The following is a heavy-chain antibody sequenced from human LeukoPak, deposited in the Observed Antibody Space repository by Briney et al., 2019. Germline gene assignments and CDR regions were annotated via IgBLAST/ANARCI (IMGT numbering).Heavy chain of an antibody. Sequence: AGTLSLTCAASGYTFSSCCFHGCSRPPPGEGVGVVVIMYHSGSTYYNPSLKSRVTISVDTSKNQFSLKLSSVTAADTAVYYCARGRESGSYYYYYYYMDVWGKGTTVTVSS. CDR2: MYHSGST. CDR1: GYTFSSCCF. D-gene: IGHD1-26*01. J-gene: IGHJ6*03. V-gene: IGHV4-38-2*01. CDR3: ARGRESGSYYYYYYYMDV.